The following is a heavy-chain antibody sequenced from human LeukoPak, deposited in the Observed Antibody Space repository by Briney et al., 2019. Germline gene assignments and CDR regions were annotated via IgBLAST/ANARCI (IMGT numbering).Heavy chain of an antibody. Sequence: PGGSLRLSCAASGFTFSSYWMHWVRQAPGKGLVWVSRINTDETTTNSADSVEGRFSISRDNAKNTLYLQMNGLRAEDTALYYCARGGYSINSLDYWGQGTLVTVSS. J-gene: IGHJ4*02. D-gene: IGHD4-11*01. CDR1: GFTFSSYW. V-gene: IGHV3-74*01. CDR2: INTDETTT. CDR3: ARGGYSINSLDY.